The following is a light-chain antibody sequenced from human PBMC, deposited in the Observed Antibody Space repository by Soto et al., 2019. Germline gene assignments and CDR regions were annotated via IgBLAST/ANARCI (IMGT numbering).Light chain of an antibody. CDR3: QQSYSTPLT. CDR1: QPISTS. V-gene: IGKV1-39*01. CDR2: ALS. Sequence: DIQVTQSPSSLSASIGDRVIITCRASQPISTSLHWFQQKPGKAPKLLIYALSNLQSGVPSRFSGSGTGTEFTLIISSLQPEDVGNYFCQQSYSTPLTFGGGNKVQI. J-gene: IGKJ4*01.